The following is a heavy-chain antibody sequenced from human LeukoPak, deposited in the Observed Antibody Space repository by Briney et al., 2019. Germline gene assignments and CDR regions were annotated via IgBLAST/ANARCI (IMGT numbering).Heavy chain of an antibody. V-gene: IGHV3-7*05. CDR1: GFVFSSYW. D-gene: IGHD2-15*01. CDR3: ASYCSGGSCCDY. J-gene: IGHJ4*02. CDR2: IKHDGSGK. Sequence: GGSLRLSCAASGFVFSSYWMSWVRQAPGRGLEWVANIKHDGSGKYYVDSVKDRFTISRDDAKNSMYLHMNSLRAEDTAVYYCASYCSGGSCCDYWGRGIMVTVSS.